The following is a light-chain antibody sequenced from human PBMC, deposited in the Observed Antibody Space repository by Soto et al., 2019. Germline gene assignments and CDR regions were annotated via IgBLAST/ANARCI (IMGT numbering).Light chain of an antibody. CDR3: QTWGTGILVV. CDR1: SGHSSYA. Sequence: QLVLTQSPSASASLGASVKLTCTLSSGHSSYAIAWHQQQPEKGPRYLMKLNSDGSHSKGDGIPDRFSGSSSGAERYLTISSLQSEDEADYYCQTWGTGILVVLGGGTKLTVL. CDR2: LNSDGSH. V-gene: IGLV4-69*01. J-gene: IGLJ2*01.